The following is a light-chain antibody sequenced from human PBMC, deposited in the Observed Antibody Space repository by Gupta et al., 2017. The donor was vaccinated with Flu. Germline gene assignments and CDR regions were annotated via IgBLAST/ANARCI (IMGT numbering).Light chain of an antibody. CDR2: MVS. CDR1: QGVEHVNGNYY. Sequence: IPPLYPASSACRSSQGVEHVNGNYYLNWYQQRPDQPPRRLIYMVSSRDCVVPDSIGGGGAGTDFTLKISVVEAEDVVIYYCMQGVHCPFTFGQGTKLEIK. CDR3: MQGVHCPFT. V-gene: IGKV2-30*02. J-gene: IGKJ2*01.